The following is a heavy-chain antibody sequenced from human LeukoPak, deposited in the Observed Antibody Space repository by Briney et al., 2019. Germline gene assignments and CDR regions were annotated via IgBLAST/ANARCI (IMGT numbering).Heavy chain of an antibody. CDR1: GFTFSSYS. D-gene: IGHD1-26*01. Sequence: GGSLRLSCAASGFTFSSYSMNWVRQAPGKGLEWVSSISSSSSYIYYADSVKGRFTISRDNAKNSLYLQMNSLRAEDTAMYYCERVGVGALFDYWGQGTLVTVSS. CDR2: ISSSSSYI. J-gene: IGHJ4*02. CDR3: ERVGVGALFDY. V-gene: IGHV3-21*01.